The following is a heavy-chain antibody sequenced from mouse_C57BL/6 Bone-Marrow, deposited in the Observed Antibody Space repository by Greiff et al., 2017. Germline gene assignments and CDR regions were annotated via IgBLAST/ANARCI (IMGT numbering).Heavy chain of an antibody. Sequence: EVKLLESGGGLVQSGPSLRLSCATSGFTFTDFYMEWVRQAPGQGLEWIGASINKANDCTSKYSASVKGRFIVSRDTSPSILYLQMNALRAEDTAIYYCARGLLRFWYFEGWGTGTTVTVAT. V-gene: IGHV7-1*01. CDR3: ARGLLRFWYFEG. J-gene: IGHJ1*03. CDR1: GFTFTDFY. CDR2: SINKANDCTS. D-gene: IGHD1-1*01.